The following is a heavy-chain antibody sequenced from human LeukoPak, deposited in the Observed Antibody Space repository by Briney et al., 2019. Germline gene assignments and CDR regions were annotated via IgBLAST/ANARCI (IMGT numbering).Heavy chain of an antibody. CDR2: ISSGSYSK. J-gene: IGHJ4*02. CDR3: AKYGVVARPHYLDY. Sequence: GGSLRLSCVATGFPLTGNYMSWIRQPPGKGPEWVAYISSGSYSKYYAHSVRGRFTISRENSKSTLYLQMNSLRGDDTAVYYCAKYGVVARPHYLDYWGQGTLVTVSS. CDR1: GFPLTGNY. V-gene: IGHV3-23*03. D-gene: IGHD3-22*01.